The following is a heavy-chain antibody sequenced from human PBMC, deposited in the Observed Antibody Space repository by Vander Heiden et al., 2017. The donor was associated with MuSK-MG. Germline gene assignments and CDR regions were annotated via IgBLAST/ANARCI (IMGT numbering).Heavy chain of an antibody. CDR1: AFTFSSHS. V-gene: IGHV3-48*04. D-gene: IGHD6-6*01. J-gene: IGHJ4*02. CDR2: ISSSGDTI. Sequence: EVQLVESGGGLVQPGGSLRLSCAASAFTFSSHSMNWVRQAPGKGLEWVSYISSSGDTIYYADSVKGRFTISRDNARNFLFLQADNMRADDTALYYGARGQFSYSSLFDYWGLGDMVIVSS. CDR3: ARGQFSYSSLFDY.